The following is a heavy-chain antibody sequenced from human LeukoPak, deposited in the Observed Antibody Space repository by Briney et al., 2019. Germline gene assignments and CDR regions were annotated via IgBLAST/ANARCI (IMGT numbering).Heavy chain of an antibody. V-gene: IGHV3-7*04. CDR1: GFTFSSYW. Sequence: PGGSLRLSCAASGFTFSSYWMNWARQAPGKGLESVATITPDGSAKYYVDSVNGRFTISKDYAKNSLYLQMNTLRAEDTAVYYCTRADHEYCGQGTLVTVSS. CDR2: ITPDGSAK. J-gene: IGHJ4*02. CDR3: TRADHEY.